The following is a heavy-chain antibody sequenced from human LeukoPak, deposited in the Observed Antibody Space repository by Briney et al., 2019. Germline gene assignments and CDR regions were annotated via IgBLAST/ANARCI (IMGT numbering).Heavy chain of an antibody. CDR3: ARNQDGYNYAPFDH. Sequence: SETLSLTCTVSGGSISSYYWSWIRQPPGKGLEWIGYIYYSGSTNYSPSLKSRVTISVDTSKNQFSLKLSSVTAADTAVYYCARNQDGYNYAPFDHWGQGTLVTVSS. CDR1: GGSISSYY. D-gene: IGHD5-24*01. J-gene: IGHJ4*02. V-gene: IGHV4-59*01. CDR2: IYYSGST.